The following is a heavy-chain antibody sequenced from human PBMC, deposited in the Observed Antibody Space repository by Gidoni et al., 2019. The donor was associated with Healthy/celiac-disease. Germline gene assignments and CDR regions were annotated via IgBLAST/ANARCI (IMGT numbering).Heavy chain of an antibody. CDR1: GFTFGDYA. V-gene: IGHV3-49*05. CDR3: TRGAGTYPDNWFDP. Sequence: EVQLVESGGGLVKPGRSLRLSCTASGFTFGDYAMSWFRQAPGKGLEWVGFIRSKAYGGTTEYAASVKGRFTISRDDSKSIAYLQMNSLKTEDTAVYYCTRGAGTYPDNWFDPWGQGTLVTVSS. CDR2: IRSKAYGGTT. J-gene: IGHJ5*02. D-gene: IGHD6-13*01.